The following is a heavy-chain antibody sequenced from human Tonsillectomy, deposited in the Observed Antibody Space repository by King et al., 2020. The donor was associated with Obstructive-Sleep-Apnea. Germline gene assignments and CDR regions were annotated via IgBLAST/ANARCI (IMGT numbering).Heavy chain of an antibody. CDR2: ISWNSGSI. V-gene: IGHV3-9*01. J-gene: IGHJ6*02. D-gene: IGHD6-13*01. CDR1: GFTFDDYG. CDR3: AKDISYSSRWYGDYPNYYGMDV. Sequence: VQLVESGGGLVQPGRSLRLSCAASGFTFDDYGMHWVRQAPGKGLEWVSGISWNSGSIGYADSVKGRFTIPRDNAKNSLYLQMNSLGGEDTALYYCAKDISYSSRWYGDYPNYYGMDVGGQGPTVTVSS.